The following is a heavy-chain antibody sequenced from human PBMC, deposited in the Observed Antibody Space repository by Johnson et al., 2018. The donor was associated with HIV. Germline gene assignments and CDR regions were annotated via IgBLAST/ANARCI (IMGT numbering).Heavy chain of an antibody. CDR3: AKDRTHPYYYGSGDPFDAFDI. V-gene: IGHV3-30-3*01. CDR2: ISYDGNNK. CDR1: GFTFSSYA. J-gene: IGHJ3*02. D-gene: IGHD3-10*01. Sequence: LVESGGGVVQPGRSLRLSCAGSGFTFSSYAMHWVRQPPGKGLEWVAVISYDGNNKYYADSVKGRVTISRDNSKNTLYLQMNSLGAEDTAGYYCAKDRTHPYYYGSGDPFDAFDIWGQGTMVTVSS.